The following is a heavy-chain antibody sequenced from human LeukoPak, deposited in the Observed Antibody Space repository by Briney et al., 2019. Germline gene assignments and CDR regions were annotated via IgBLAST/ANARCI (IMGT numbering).Heavy chain of an antibody. J-gene: IGHJ4*02. V-gene: IGHV4-34*01. CDR3: ARVPPTYCGGDCYSVAADY. Sequence: SETLSLTCAVYGGSFSGYYWSWIRQPPGKGLEWIGEINHSGSTNYNPSPKSRVTISVDTSKNQFSLKLSSVTAADTAVYYCARVPPTYCGGDCYSVAADYWGQGTLVTVSS. CDR1: GGSFSGYY. CDR2: INHSGST. D-gene: IGHD2-21*02.